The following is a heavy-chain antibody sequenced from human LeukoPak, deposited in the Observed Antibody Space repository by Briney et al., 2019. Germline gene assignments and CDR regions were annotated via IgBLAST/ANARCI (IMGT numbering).Heavy chain of an antibody. Sequence: SETLSLTCTVSGGSISSSSYYWGWIRQPPGKGLEWIGSIYYSGSTYYIPSLKSRVTISVDTSKNQFSLKLSSVTAADTAVYYCARGYCSSTSCSVVDYWGQGTLVTVSS. D-gene: IGHD2-2*01. V-gene: IGHV4-39*01. CDR1: GGSISSSSYY. J-gene: IGHJ4*02. CDR3: ARGYCSSTSCSVVDY. CDR2: IYYSGST.